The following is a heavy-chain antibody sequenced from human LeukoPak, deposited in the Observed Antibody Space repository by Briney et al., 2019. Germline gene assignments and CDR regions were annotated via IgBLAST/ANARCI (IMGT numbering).Heavy chain of an antibody. Sequence: GESLRLSCAASGFNFGGFWMNWVRQAPGKGLEWVANINGDGSVKNYGASVRGRFTISSDNSKNSLYLQMNSLRADDTAVYYCARNFGWEQLDYWGQGTLVAVSS. J-gene: IGHJ4*02. CDR1: GFNFGGFW. CDR3: ARNFGWEQLDY. CDR2: INGDGSVK. V-gene: IGHV3-7*01. D-gene: IGHD1-26*01.